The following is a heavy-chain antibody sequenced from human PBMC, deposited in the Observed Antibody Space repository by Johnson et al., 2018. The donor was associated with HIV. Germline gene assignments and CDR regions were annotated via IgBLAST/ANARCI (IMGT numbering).Heavy chain of an antibody. Sequence: QEQLVESGGGVVQPGGSLRLSCAASGFTFSSYGMHWVRQAPGKGLAWVAVISYDGSNKYYADSVKGRFTISRDNSKNTRYLQMNSLRAADTAVYYCAREWVVGYYYGSGILDAFDIRGQGTMVTVSS. CDR1: GFTFSSYG. D-gene: IGHD3-10*01. J-gene: IGHJ3*02. CDR3: AREWVVGYYYGSGILDAFDI. V-gene: IGHV3-33*05. CDR2: ISYDGSNK.